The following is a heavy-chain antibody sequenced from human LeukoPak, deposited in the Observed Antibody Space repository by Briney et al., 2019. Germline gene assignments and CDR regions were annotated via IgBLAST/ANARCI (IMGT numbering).Heavy chain of an antibody. CDR1: GFTFRSYS. Sequence: PGGSLRLSCAASGFTFRSYSMHWVRQAPGKGLEWVAVISYDESNEYYTDSVKGRFTISRDNSKNTLYLQMNSLRAEDTAVYYCAKDGLQIRWPTPYYYYGMDVWGQGTTVTVSS. CDR3: AKDGLQIRWPTPYYYYGMDV. CDR2: ISYDESNE. J-gene: IGHJ6*02. V-gene: IGHV3-30-3*01. D-gene: IGHD4-23*01.